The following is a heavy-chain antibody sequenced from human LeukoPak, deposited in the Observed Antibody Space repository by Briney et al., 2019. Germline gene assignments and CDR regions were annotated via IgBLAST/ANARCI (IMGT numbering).Heavy chain of an antibody. J-gene: IGHJ6*02. CDR2: VYYSGST. Sequence: SETLSLTCTVSGGSISSSSYYWGWIRQPPGKGLEWIGSVYYSGSTYYNPSLKSRVTISVDTSKNQFSLKLSSVTAADTAVYYCARQGGIWFGDEEGMDVWGQGTTVTVSS. CDR3: ARQGGIWFGDEEGMDV. CDR1: GGSISSSSYY. V-gene: IGHV4-39*07. D-gene: IGHD3-10*01.